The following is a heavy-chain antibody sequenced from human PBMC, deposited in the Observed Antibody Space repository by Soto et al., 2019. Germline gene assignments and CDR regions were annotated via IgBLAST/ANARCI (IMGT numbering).Heavy chain of an antibody. Sequence: GGSLRLSCAASGFTFSTYAMIWVRQAPGKGLEWVSVITGSGGSTYYADSVKGRFTISRDTSKNTLFLQMNSLRAEDTAVYYCAKDRYGDYGGIDYWGQGTMVTSPQ. CDR2: ITGSGGST. V-gene: IGHV3-23*01. J-gene: IGHJ4*02. CDR1: GFTFSTYA. D-gene: IGHD4-17*01. CDR3: AKDRYGDYGGIDY.